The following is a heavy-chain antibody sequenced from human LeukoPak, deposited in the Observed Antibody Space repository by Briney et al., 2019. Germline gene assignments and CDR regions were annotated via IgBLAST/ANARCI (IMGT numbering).Heavy chain of an antibody. J-gene: IGHJ4*02. V-gene: IGHV1-69*04. Sequence: SVKVSCKASGGTFSSYAISWVRQAPGQGLEWIGRIIPILGIANYAQKFQGRVTITADKSTSTAYMELSSLRSEDTAVYYCASDSSGYHRPRGYWGQGTLVTVSS. CDR2: IIPILGIA. D-gene: IGHD3-22*01. CDR3: ASDSSGYHRPRGY. CDR1: GGTFSSYA.